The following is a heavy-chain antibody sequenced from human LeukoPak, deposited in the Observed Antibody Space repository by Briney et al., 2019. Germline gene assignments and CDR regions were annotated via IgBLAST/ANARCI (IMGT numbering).Heavy chain of an antibody. V-gene: IGHV4-4*07. J-gene: IGHJ6*02. D-gene: IGHD1-26*01. Sequence: SETLSLTCTVSGGSISSYYWSWIRQPAGKGLEWIGRIYTSGSTNYNPSLKSRVTISVDTSKNQFSLKLSSVTAADTAVYYCARRGVGVRTGYYYGMDVWGQGTTVTVSS. CDR2: IYTSGST. CDR3: ARRGVGVRTGYYYGMDV. CDR1: GGSISSYY.